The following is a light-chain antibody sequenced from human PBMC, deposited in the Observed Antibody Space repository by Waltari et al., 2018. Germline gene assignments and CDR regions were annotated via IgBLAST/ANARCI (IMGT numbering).Light chain of an antibody. Sequence: QSALTQPAPVSGSPGQSLTISCTGTSSTVGIYNLVSWFQQHPGKAPILMLYEVSKRPSGVSIRFSGSKSGNTASLTISGLQAEDDDDYDCCSYAGSSTFVFGSGTKVTVL. CDR3: CSYAGSSTFV. V-gene: IGLV2-23*02. CDR2: EVS. J-gene: IGLJ1*01. CDR1: SSTVGIYNL.